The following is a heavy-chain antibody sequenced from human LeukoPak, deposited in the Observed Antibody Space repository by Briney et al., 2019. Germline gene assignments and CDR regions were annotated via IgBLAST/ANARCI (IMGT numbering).Heavy chain of an antibody. V-gene: IGHV4-59*08. Sequence: PSETLSLTCTVSGGPISNYYWTWIRQSPGQGLEWIGYVYNSGITDYNPSLKSRLTISLDTSKTQFSLRLSSMTAADTAVYYCARSRGLAGAATDIDYWGQGTRVIVSS. CDR2: VYNSGIT. CDR3: ARSRGLAGAATDIDY. D-gene: IGHD6-25*01. J-gene: IGHJ4*02. CDR1: GGPISNYY.